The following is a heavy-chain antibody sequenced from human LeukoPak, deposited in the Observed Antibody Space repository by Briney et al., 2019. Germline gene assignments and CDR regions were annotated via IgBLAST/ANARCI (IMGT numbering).Heavy chain of an antibody. V-gene: IGHV3-11*03. CDR3: AAGTAADF. D-gene: IGHD6-13*01. CDR1: GIPFSDYY. J-gene: IGHJ4*02. Sequence: PGGSLRLSCVVSGIPFSDYYMNWIRQAPGKGLEWISYISSSSSYTDYADSVKGRFTISRDNAKSAQYFQMNSLRPEDTAVYYCAAGTAADFWGQGTLVTVSS. CDR2: ISSSSSYT.